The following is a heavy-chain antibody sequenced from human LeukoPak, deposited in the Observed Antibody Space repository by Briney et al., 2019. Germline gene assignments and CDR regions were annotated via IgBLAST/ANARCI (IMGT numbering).Heavy chain of an antibody. V-gene: IGHV3-74*01. CDR2: IASDGSST. J-gene: IGHJ4*02. CDR1: GFTFSSYW. Sequence: GGSLRLSCAASGFTFSSYWMNWVRQAPGKGLVWVSRIASDGSSTTYADSVKGRFSISRDNAKNTLYLQMNSLRVEDTAVYYCARGRPHGNDYWGQGTLVTASS. CDR3: ARGRPHGNDY. D-gene: IGHD4-23*01.